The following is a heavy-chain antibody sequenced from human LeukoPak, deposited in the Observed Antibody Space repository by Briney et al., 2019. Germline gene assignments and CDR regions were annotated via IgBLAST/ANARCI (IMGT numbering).Heavy chain of an antibody. Sequence: SETLSLTCTVSGGSVSSGSYYWSWIRQPPGKGLEWLGYIYYSGSTNYNPSLKSRVTISVDTSKNQFSLKLSSVTAADTAVYYCARGGYSYGFVYGMDVWGQGTTVTVSS. CDR2: IYYSGST. V-gene: IGHV4-61*01. CDR1: GGSVSSGSYY. D-gene: IGHD5-18*01. CDR3: ARGGYSYGFVYGMDV. J-gene: IGHJ6*02.